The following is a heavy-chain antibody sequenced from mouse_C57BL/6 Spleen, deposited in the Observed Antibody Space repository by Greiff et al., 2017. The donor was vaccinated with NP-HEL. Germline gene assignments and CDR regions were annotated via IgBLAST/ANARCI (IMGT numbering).Heavy chain of an antibody. Sequence: VHVKQSGAELVRPGASVKLSCTASGFNIKDDYMHWVKQRPEQGLEWIGWIDPENGDTEYASKFQGKATITADTSSNTAYLQLSSLTSEDTAVYYCTGTTVVAPYYFDYWGQGTTLTVSS. CDR3: TGTTVVAPYYFDY. D-gene: IGHD1-1*01. V-gene: IGHV14-4*01. CDR1: GFNIKDDY. CDR2: IDPENGDT. J-gene: IGHJ2*01.